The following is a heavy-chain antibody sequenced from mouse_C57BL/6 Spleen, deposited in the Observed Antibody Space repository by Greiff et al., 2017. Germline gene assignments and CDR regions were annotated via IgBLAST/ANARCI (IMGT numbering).Heavy chain of an antibody. CDR2: IYPGSGST. Sequence: QVQLKQPGAELVKPGASVKMSCKASGYTFTSYWITWVKQRPGQGLEWIGDIYPGSGSTNYNEKFKSKATLTVDTSSSTAYMQLSSLTSEDSAVYYCASGARYYYCSSYNAMDYWGQGTSVTVSS. CDR1: GYTFTSYW. V-gene: IGHV1-55*01. D-gene: IGHD1-1*01. CDR3: ASGARYYYCSSYNAMDY. J-gene: IGHJ4*01.